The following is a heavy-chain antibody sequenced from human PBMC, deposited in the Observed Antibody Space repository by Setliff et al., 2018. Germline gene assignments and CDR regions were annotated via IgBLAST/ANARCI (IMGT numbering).Heavy chain of an antibody. Sequence: SETLSLTCTVSDDSISSRHYYWSWIRQPAGKGLEYIGHIFMSGGTTYDPSFKSRVRISLDMSRNQFFLNLKNVTAADTATYYCVRAPVYCSGDCYPRWFDPWGQGTLVTVSS. J-gene: IGHJ5*02. CDR2: IFMSGGT. D-gene: IGHD2-21*02. CDR3: VRAPVYCSGDCYPRWFDP. V-gene: IGHV4-61*09. CDR1: DDSISSRHYY.